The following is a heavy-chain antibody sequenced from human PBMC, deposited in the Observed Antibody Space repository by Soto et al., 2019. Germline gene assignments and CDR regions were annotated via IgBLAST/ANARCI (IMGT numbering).Heavy chain of an antibody. CDR3: AKFEPQLLCKGFDP. J-gene: IGHJ5*02. D-gene: IGHD2-2*01. V-gene: IGHV3-23*01. Sequence: GGSLRLSCAASGFTFSSYAMTWVRQAPGKGLEWVSCISDSGGSTYYADSVRGRFTISRDNSKNTLYLQMNSLRAEDTAVYYCAKFEPQLLCKGFDPWGQGTLVTVSS. CDR1: GFTFSSYA. CDR2: ISDSGGST.